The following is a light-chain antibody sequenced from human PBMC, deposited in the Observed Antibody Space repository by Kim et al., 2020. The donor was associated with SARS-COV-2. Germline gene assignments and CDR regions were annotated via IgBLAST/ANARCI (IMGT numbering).Light chain of an antibody. CDR2: EVS. CDR3: CTYAGSRTFV. Sequence: QSALTQPASVSGSPGQSITISCTGTSSDVGSYNFVSWYQQHPGKAPKLMIYEVSKRPSGVSNRFSGSKSGNTASLTISGLQAGDEAGYYCCTYAGSRTFVFGTGTKVTVL. CDR1: SSDVGSYNF. J-gene: IGLJ1*01. V-gene: IGLV2-23*02.